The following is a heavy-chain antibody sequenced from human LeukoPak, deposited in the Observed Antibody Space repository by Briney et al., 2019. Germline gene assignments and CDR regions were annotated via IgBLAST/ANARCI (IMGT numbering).Heavy chain of an antibody. CDR1: GFTFSSYA. V-gene: IGHV3-21*01. D-gene: IGHD3-22*01. Sequence: PGGSLRLSCAASGFTFSSYAMSWVRQAPGKGLEWVSSISSSSSYIYYADSVKGRFTISRDNAKNSLYLQMNSLRAEDTAVYYCARDQTVVMAFDYWGQGTLVTVSS. CDR2: ISSSSSYI. J-gene: IGHJ4*02. CDR3: ARDQTVVMAFDY.